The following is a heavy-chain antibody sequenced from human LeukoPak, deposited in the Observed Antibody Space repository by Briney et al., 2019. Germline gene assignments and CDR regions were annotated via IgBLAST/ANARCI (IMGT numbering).Heavy chain of an antibody. D-gene: IGHD1-14*01. Sequence: GASVKVSCKASGYIFTSYAMHWVRQAPGQGLEWMGWISAYNGNTNYAQKLQGRVTMTTDTSTSTAYMELRSLRSDDTAVYYCARGYQRYFDLWGRGTLVTVSS. CDR2: ISAYNGNT. CDR3: ARGYQRYFDL. CDR1: GYIFTSYA. V-gene: IGHV1-18*01. J-gene: IGHJ2*01.